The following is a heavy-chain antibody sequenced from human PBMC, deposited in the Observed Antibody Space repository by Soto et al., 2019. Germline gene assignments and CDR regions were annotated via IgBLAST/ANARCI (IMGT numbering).Heavy chain of an antibody. Sequence: KPSETLSLTCTVSGGSISSGGYYWSWIRQHPGKGLEWIGYIYYSGSTYYNPSLKSRVTISVDTSKNQFSLKLSSVTAADTAVYYCARGSPLEYQLLYHYYGMDVWGQGTTVTVSS. CDR3: ARGSPLEYQLLYHYYGMDV. J-gene: IGHJ6*02. CDR1: GGSISSGGYY. V-gene: IGHV4-31*03. CDR2: IYYSGST. D-gene: IGHD2-2*02.